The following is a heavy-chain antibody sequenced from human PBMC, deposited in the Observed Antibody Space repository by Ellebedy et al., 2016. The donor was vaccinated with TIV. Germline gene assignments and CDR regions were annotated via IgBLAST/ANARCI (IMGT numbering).Heavy chain of an antibody. Sequence: SETLSLTCIVSGDSISRSSYYWGWIRQPPGKGLEWIGSIYYSGSTDYNPSLKSRVTISADTSKNQFSLRLSSVTAADTAVYYCARWFGELLYVRWFDPWGQGTLVSVSS. CDR3: ARWFGELLYVRWFDP. CDR1: GDSISRSSYY. D-gene: IGHD3-10*01. V-gene: IGHV4-39*01. CDR2: IYYSGST. J-gene: IGHJ5*02.